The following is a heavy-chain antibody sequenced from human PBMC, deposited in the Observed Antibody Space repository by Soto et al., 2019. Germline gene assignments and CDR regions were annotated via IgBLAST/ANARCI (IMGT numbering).Heavy chain of an antibody. J-gene: IGHJ4*02. CDR1: GDTFNSYV. V-gene: IGHV1-69*17. D-gene: IGHD3-16*01. CDR3: ARESLGAKGADH. CDR2: IIPIIGVT. Sequence: QVQLVQSGAEVKRPGSSVKVSCESSGDTFNSYVISWVRQAPGQGLEWMGGIIPIIGVTHYAQKFQGSVTISAPSSTGTAYMELANLGFEDTALYYCARESLGAKGADHWGQGTLVTVSS.